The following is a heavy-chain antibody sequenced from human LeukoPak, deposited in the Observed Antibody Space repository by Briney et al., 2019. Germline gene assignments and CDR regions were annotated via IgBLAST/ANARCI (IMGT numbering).Heavy chain of an antibody. D-gene: IGHD2-2*01. V-gene: IGHV3-64*01. CDR3: ARDRYALYY. CDR2: ISSNGGST. J-gene: IGHJ4*02. Sequence: GGSLRLSCAASGFTFSSYAVHWVRQAPGKGLEYVSAISSNGGSTYSANSVKGRFIISRDNAKSSLYLQMDSLRAEDTAVYYCARDRYALYYWGQGALATVSS. CDR1: GFTFSSYA.